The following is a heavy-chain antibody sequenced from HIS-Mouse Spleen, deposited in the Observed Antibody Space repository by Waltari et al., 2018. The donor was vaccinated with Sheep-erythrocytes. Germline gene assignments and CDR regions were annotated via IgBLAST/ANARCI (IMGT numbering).Heavy chain of an antibody. CDR2: ISSRRSYI. J-gene: IGHJ4*02. V-gene: IGHV3-21*01. D-gene: IGHD1-26*01. Sequence: EVQLVESGGGLVKPGGSLRLSCAASGFTFSSFSMNWFRQAPGKGLEWVSSISSRRSYIYYADSVKGRFTISRDNAKNSLYLQMNSLRAEDTAVYYCARVASGATFDYWGQGTLVTVSS. CDR3: ARVASGATFDY. CDR1: GFTFSSFS.